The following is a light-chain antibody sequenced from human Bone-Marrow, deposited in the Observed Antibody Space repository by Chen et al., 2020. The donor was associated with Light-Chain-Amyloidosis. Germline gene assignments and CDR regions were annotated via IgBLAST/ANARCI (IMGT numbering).Light chain of an antibody. CDR3: QSADASGTCF. V-gene: IGLV3-25*03. CDR1: ALPKQY. Sequence: SFVLTQPPSVRVYPGQTATITCSGDALPKQYAYWYQQKPGQAPVLVSDEDIKRPSGIPERFSGSSSGTTVTLTISGIQAEDEADYYCQSADASGTCFLGGGTRLTVL. CDR2: EDI. J-gene: IGLJ2*01.